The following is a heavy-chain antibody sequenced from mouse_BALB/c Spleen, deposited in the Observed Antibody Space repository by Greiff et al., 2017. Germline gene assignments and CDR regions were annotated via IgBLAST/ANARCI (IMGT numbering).Heavy chain of an antibody. CDR3: ATYYGNSWFAY. CDR1: GFTFSSFG. CDR2: ISSGSSTI. Sequence: EVKLMESGGGLVQPGGSRKLSCAASGFTFSSFGMHWVRQAPEKGLEWVAYISSGSSTIYYADTVKGRFTISRDNPKNTLFLQMTSLRSEDTAMYYCATYYGNSWFAYWGQGTLVTVSA. J-gene: IGHJ3*01. D-gene: IGHD2-10*01. V-gene: IGHV5-17*02.